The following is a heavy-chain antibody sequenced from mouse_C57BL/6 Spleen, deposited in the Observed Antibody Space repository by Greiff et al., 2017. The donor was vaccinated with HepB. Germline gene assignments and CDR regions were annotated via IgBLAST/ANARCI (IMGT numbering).Heavy chain of an antibody. CDR2: IDPSDSYT. J-gene: IGHJ2*01. D-gene: IGHD2-1*01. CDR3: AGGNYYFDY. CDR1: GYTFTSYW. V-gene: IGHV1-69*01. Sequence: VQLQQPGAELVMPGASVKLSCKASGYTFTSYWMHWVKQRPGQGLEWIGEIDPSDSYTNYNQKFKGKATLTVDTSSSTAYMQLSSLTSEDSAVYYCAGGNYYFDYWGQGTTLTVSS.